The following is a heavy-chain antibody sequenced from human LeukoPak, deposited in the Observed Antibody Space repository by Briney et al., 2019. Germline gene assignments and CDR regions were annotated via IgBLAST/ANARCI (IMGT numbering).Heavy chain of an antibody. Sequence: PGGSLRLSCAASGFTFSSFGMSWVRQAPGKGLEWVSAISGSGGSTYYADSVKGRFTISRDNSKNTLYLQMNSLRAEDTAVYYCAKTGGDHYYYYYYMDVWGKGTTVTVSS. V-gene: IGHV3-23*01. D-gene: IGHD1-26*01. CDR2: ISGSGGST. CDR1: GFTFSSFG. CDR3: AKTGGDHYYYYYYMDV. J-gene: IGHJ6*03.